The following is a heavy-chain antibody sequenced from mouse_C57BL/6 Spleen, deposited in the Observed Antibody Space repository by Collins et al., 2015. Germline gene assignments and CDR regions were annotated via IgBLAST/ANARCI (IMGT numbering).Heavy chain of an antibody. CDR3: ARHDYGSPWFAY. D-gene: IGHD1-1*01. V-gene: IGHV4-1*01. CDR1: GIDFSRYW. CDR2: INPDSSTI. Sequence: EVKLLQSGGGLVQPGGSLKLSCAASGIDFSRYWMSWVRRAPGKGLEWIGEINPDSSTINYAPSLKDKFIISRDNAKNTPYLQMSKVRSEDTALYYCARHDYGSPWFAYWGQGTLVTVSA. J-gene: IGHJ3*01.